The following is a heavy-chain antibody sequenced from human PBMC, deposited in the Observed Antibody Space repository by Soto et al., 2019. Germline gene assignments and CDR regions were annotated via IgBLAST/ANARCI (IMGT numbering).Heavy chain of an antibody. CDR2: ISAYNGNT. D-gene: IGHD3-3*01. J-gene: IGHJ5*02. CDR1: GYTFTSYG. V-gene: IGHV1-18*01. CDR3: ARDRLRFLEWLLLPGSNWFDP. Sequence: GASVKVSCKASGYTFTSYGISWVRQAPGQGLEWMGWISAYNGNTNYAQKLQGRVTMTTDTSTNTAYMELRSLRSDDTAVYYCARDRLRFLEWLLLPGSNWFDPWGQGTLVTVSS.